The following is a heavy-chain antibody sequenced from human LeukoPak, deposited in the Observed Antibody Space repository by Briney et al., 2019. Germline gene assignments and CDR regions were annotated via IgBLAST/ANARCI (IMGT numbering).Heavy chain of an antibody. CDR3: AKIVKAAPGLFDY. J-gene: IGHJ4*02. D-gene: IGHD6-13*01. CDR2: LSRSGDST. Sequence: GGSLRLSCAASGFTFSTCAMGWVRQAPGKGLEWVSALSRSGDSTYYADSVRGRVTISRENSKNTLYLQMNSLRADDTAVYYCAKIVKAAPGLFDYWGQGTLVTVSS. CDR1: GFTFSTCA. V-gene: IGHV3-23*01.